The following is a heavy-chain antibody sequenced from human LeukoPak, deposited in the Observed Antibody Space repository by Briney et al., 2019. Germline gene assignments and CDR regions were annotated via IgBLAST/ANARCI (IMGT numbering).Heavy chain of an antibody. CDR3: ARDSQYSSGWYGYYYYYGMDV. V-gene: IGHV1-69*13. J-gene: IGHJ6*02. CDR2: IIPIFGTA. CDR1: GGTFSSYA. Sequence: SVKVSCKASGGTFSSYAISWVRQAPGQGLEWMGGIIPIFGTANYAQKFQGRVTITADESTSTAYMELSSLRSEDTAMYYCARDSQYSSGWYGYYYYYGMDVWGQGTTVTVSS. D-gene: IGHD6-19*01.